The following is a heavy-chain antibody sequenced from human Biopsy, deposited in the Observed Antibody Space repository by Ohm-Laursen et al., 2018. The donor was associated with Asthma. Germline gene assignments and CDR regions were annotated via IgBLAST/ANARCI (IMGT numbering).Heavy chain of an antibody. CDR3: ARKAGSCISRTCYSLDF. D-gene: IGHD2-2*01. CDR2: INLVFGTT. CDR1: GRTFNTSV. J-gene: IGHJ4*02. Sequence: SDTASRQSLGRTFNTSVIGCVRQAPGQGLEWKGLINLVFGTTTCPQKFQDRVTIAADDSTSKIYMKLSSLRSEDTAVYYCARKAGSCISRTCYSLDFWGQGTLVTVSS. V-gene: IGHV1-69*13.